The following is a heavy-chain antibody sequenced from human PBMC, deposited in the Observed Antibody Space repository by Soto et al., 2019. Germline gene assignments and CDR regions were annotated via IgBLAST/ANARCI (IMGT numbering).Heavy chain of an antibody. D-gene: IGHD3-10*01. J-gene: IGHJ5*02. CDR1: GFTFSSYA. CDR3: ARAWTYYYGSGSVSRPIDP. CDR2: ISYDGSNK. V-gene: IGHV3-30-3*01. Sequence: PGGSLRLSFAASGFTFSSYAMHWVRQAPGKGLEWVAVISYDGSNKYYADSVKGRFTISRDNSKNTLYLQMNSLRAEDTAVYYCARAWTYYYGSGSVSRPIDPWGQGTLVTVSS.